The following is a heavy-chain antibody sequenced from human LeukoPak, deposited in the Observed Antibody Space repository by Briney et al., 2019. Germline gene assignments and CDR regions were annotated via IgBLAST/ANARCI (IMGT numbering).Heavy chain of an antibody. J-gene: IGHJ6*02. CDR1: GGSISSYY. CDR3: ARSYSSGWYETSGGMDV. CDR2: IYYSGST. D-gene: IGHD6-19*01. V-gene: IGHV4-59*01. Sequence: SETLSLTCTVSGGSISSYYWSWIRQPPGKGLEWIGHIYYSGSTNYNPSLKSRVTISVDTSKNQFSLKLSSVTAADTAVYYCARSYSSGWYETSGGMDVWGQGTTVTVSS.